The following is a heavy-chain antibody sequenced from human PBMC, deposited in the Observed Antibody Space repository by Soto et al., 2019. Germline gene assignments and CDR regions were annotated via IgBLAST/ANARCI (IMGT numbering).Heavy chain of an antibody. CDR1: GFNFSNYA. CDR2: ISGNSGTT. D-gene: IGHD3-3*01. J-gene: IGHJ4*02. Sequence: EVQLLESGGDFKQPGGSLRLSCEGSGFNFSNYALNWVRQAPGKRLEWVSVISGNSGTTYYAASVKGRFTISRDNSKKTLYLQMNTLRADDTAEYYCAKGRAITVLGVITPFDSWGQGTLVTVSS. CDR3: AKGRAITVLGVITPFDS. V-gene: IGHV3-23*01.